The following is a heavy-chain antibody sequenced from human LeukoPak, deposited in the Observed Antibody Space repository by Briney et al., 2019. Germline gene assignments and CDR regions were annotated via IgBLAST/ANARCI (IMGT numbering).Heavy chain of an antibody. CDR3: ASGDYYGSGADY. D-gene: IGHD3-10*01. CDR1: GGSFSGYY. Sequence: SETLSLTCAVYGGSFSGYYWSWIRQPPGKGLEWIGEINHSGSTNYNPSLKSQVTISVDTSKNQFSLKLSSVTAADTAVYYCASGDYYGSGADYWGQGTLVTVSS. V-gene: IGHV4-34*01. CDR2: INHSGST. J-gene: IGHJ4*02.